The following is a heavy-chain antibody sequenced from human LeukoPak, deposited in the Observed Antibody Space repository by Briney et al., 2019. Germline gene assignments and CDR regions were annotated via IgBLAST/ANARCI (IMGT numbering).Heavy chain of an antibody. Sequence: GESLKISCKGSGYSFTSYWTGWVRQMPGKGLEWMGIIYPGDPDIRYSPSFQGQVTISADKSISTAYLQWSSLKASDTAMYYCARRQTALYCSGNNCYFDYWGQGTLVTVSS. J-gene: IGHJ4*02. V-gene: IGHV5-51*01. CDR3: ARRQTALYCSGNNCYFDY. CDR2: IYPGDPDI. D-gene: IGHD2-15*01. CDR1: GYSFTSYW.